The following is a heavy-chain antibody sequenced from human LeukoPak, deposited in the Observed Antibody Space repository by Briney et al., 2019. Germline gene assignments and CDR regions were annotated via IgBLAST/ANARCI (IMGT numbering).Heavy chain of an antibody. CDR1: GFTFSSYS. CDR2: ISSSSPPI. Sequence: GGSLRLSCAASGFTFSSYSMTWVRQAPGKGLEWVSYISSSSPPIYYADSVKGRFTISRDNAKNSLYLQMNSLRAEDTAVYYCASDLRYPANWGQGTLVTVSS. CDR3: ASDLRYPAN. J-gene: IGHJ4*02. V-gene: IGHV3-48*01. D-gene: IGHD2-2*02.